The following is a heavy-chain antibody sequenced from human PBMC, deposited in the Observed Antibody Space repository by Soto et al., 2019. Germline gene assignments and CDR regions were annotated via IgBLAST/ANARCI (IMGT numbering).Heavy chain of an antibody. V-gene: IGHV3-30*18. CDR3: AKDVIWGMITFGGVLRSGMDV. D-gene: IGHD3-16*01. CDR2: ISYDGSNK. CDR1: GFTFSSYG. J-gene: IGHJ6*02. Sequence: VGSLRLSCAASGFTFSSYGMHWVRQAPGKGLEWVAVISYDGSNKYYADSVKGRFTISRDNSKNTLYLQMNSLRAEDTAVYYCAKDVIWGMITFGGVLRSGMDVWGQGTTVTVSS.